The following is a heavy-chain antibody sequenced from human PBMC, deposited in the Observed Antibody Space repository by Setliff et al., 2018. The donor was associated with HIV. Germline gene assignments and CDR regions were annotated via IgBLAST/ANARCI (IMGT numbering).Heavy chain of an antibody. CDR3: ARTPSSSWPEYYFDY. V-gene: IGHV3-66*02. CDR2: IYSGGNT. CDR1: GFTVSSNY. Sequence: SLRLSCAASGFTVSSNYMSWVRQAPGKGLEWVSVIYSGGNTYFVDSVKGRFTISRDNSKNTLFLQMNSLRTEDTAVYYCARTPSSSWPEYYFDYWGQGTLVTVSS. D-gene: IGHD6-13*01. J-gene: IGHJ4*02.